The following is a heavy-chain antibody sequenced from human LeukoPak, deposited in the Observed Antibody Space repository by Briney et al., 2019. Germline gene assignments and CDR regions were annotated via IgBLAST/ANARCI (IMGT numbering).Heavy chain of an antibody. D-gene: IGHD3-10*01. V-gene: IGHV3-21*01. Sequence: GGSLRLSCAASGFTFSSYSMNWVRQAPGKGLEWVSSISSSSSYIYYADSVKGRFTISRDNSKNTLYLQMNSLRAEDTAVYYCARDLGYYGSGSYYNFDYWGQGTLVTVSS. CDR1: GFTFSSYS. CDR3: ARDLGYYGSGSYYNFDY. CDR2: ISSSSSYI. J-gene: IGHJ4*02.